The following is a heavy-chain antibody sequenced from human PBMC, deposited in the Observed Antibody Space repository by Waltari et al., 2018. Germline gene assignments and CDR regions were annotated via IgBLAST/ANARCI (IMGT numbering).Heavy chain of an antibody. CDR1: GGSISSSNYY. Sequence: QLQLQESGPGLVKPSETLSLTGTVSGGSISSSNYYWGWIRQPPGKGLEWIGNIYYSGSTYYNPSLKSRVTIYIDTSKNQFSLKLSSVTAADTAVYFCARLDSRSGSYYFDYWGQGTLVTVSS. V-gene: IGHV4-39*01. CDR2: IYYSGST. D-gene: IGHD1-26*01. CDR3: ARLDSRSGSYYFDY. J-gene: IGHJ4*02.